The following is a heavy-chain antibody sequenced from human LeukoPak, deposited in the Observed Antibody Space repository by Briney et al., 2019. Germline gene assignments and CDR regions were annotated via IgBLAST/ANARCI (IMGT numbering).Heavy chain of an antibody. Sequence: PSETLSLTCTVSGGSVSSGGYSWNWIRQPPGKGLEWIGYIYRSGSTYYTPSLESRVTISVDTSKNQFSLKLNFVTAADTAVYYCARARLGGDYIRFDPWGQGTLVTVSS. CDR1: GGSVSSGGYS. J-gene: IGHJ5*02. D-gene: IGHD4-17*01. CDR3: ARARLGGDYIRFDP. CDR2: IYRSGST. V-gene: IGHV4-30-2*01.